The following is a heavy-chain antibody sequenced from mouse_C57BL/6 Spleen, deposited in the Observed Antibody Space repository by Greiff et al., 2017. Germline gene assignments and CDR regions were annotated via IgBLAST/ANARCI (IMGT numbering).Heavy chain of an antibody. CDR3: ARSGFVAGYPYYFDY. D-gene: IGHD2-2*01. CDR1: GYAFSSSW. Sequence: QVQLQQSGPELVKPGASVKISCKASGYAFSSSWMHWVKQRPGKGLEWIGRIYPGDGDTNYNGKFKGKATLTADQSSSTAYMQLSSLASEDAAVYCCARSGFVAGYPYYFDYWGQGTTLTVSS. J-gene: IGHJ2*01. V-gene: IGHV1-82*01. CDR2: IYPGDGDT.